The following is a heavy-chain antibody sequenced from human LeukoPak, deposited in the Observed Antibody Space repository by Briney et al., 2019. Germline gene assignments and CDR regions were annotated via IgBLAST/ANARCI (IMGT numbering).Heavy chain of an antibody. CDR2: ITSSGNTT. J-gene: IGHJ4*02. CDR1: GFTFSFYA. CDR3: AIGVVITTAFDN. Sequence: GGSLRLSCAASGFTFSFYAMSWVRQAPGKGLEWVAGITSSGNTTYYADPVKGRFTISRDNAKNTLYLEVNSLRAEDMAVYYCAIGVVITTAFDNWGQGTLVTVSS. V-gene: IGHV3-23*01. D-gene: IGHD3-22*01.